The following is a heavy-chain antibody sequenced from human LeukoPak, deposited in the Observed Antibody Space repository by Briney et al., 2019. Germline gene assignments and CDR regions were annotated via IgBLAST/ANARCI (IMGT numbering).Heavy chain of an antibody. CDR1: GFTFSSYW. D-gene: IGHD6-13*01. V-gene: IGHV3-7*01. CDR2: IKQEGSEK. J-gene: IGHJ4*02. CDR3: ARNSSSRKPYFDY. Sequence: GGSLRLSCAASGFTFSSYWMSWVRQAPGKGLEWVANIKQEGSEKYYVDSVKGRFTISRDNAKNSLYLQMNSLRAEDTAVYYCARNSSSRKPYFDYWGQGTLVTVSS.